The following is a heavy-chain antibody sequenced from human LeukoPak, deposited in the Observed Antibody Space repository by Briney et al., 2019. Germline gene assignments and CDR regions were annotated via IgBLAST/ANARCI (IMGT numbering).Heavy chain of an antibody. V-gene: IGHV3-73*01. CDR2: IRSKANSYAT. J-gene: IGHJ6*03. CDR1: GFTFSGSA. CDR3: TSPTTGTGLYYYYMDV. D-gene: IGHD4-17*01. Sequence: PGGSLRLSCAASGFTFSGSAMHWVRQASGKGLEWVGRIRSKANSYATAYAASVKGRFTISRDDSKNTAYLQMNSLKTEDTAVYYCTSPTTGTGLYYYYMDVWGKGTTVTVS.